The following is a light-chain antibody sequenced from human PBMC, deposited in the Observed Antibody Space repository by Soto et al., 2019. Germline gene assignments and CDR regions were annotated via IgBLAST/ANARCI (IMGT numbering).Light chain of an antibody. J-gene: IGKJ4*01. Sequence: IVLTQSPGTLSLSPGERATLSCRASQTVSNNFLAWYQEKPGRGPRLLIYGASTRATGIPDRFSGSGSGTDFTLTISRLDPEDFVVYYCRQYGRSLEFAVGGGTKV. V-gene: IGKV3-20*01. CDR1: QTVSNNF. CDR3: RQYGRSLEFA. CDR2: GAS.